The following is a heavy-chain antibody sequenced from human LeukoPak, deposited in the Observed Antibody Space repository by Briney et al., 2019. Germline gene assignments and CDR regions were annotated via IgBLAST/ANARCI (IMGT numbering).Heavy chain of an antibody. Sequence: SETLSLTCTVSDDSISDYYRGWIRQPPGKGLEWIGYFHNSGTSTYNPSLKSRVTISADTTKNQFSLKLNSLTTADAAVYYCTRGAGWLIDYWGQGTLVTVSS. D-gene: IGHD3-16*01. CDR3: TRGAGWLIDY. J-gene: IGHJ4*02. CDR2: FHNSGTS. V-gene: IGHV4-59*01. CDR1: DDSISDYY.